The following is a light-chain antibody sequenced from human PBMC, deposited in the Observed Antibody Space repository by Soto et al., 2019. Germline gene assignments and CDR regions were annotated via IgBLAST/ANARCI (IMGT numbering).Light chain of an antibody. CDR2: GAS. CDR1: QSVGSTS. J-gene: IGKJ4*01. Sequence: ENVLTQSPGRLSLSVGERATLSCRASQSVGSTSIAWYQQTVGQPPRLLIYGASGRATGVPDKFSGSGSGTIFTLTIERVEAEDFAVYHCQQYETSPLTFGGGTTLDIK. CDR3: QQYETSPLT. V-gene: IGKV3-20*01.